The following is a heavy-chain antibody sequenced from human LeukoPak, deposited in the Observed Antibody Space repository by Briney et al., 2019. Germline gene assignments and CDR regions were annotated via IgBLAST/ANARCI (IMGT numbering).Heavy chain of an antibody. CDR2: IYYSGST. V-gene: IGHV4-59*01. J-gene: IGHJ1*01. Sequence: SETLSLTCTVSGGSISGYYWSWIRQPPGKGLEWIGYIYYSGSTNYNPSLKSRVTISVDTSKNQFSLKLSSVTAADTAVYYCARVAITMRAQYFQHWGQGTLVTVSS. CDR3: ARVAITMRAQYFQH. D-gene: IGHD3-22*01. CDR1: GGSISGYY.